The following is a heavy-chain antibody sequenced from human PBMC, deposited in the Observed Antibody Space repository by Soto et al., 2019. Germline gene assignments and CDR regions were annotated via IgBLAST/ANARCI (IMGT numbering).Heavy chain of an antibody. J-gene: IGHJ5*02. CDR3: ARLSPPTIVGATYWFDP. D-gene: IGHD1-26*01. CDR1: GGSISSSSYY. Sequence: PSETLSLTCTVSGGSISSSSYYWGWIRQPPGKGLEWIGSIYYSGSTYYNPSLKSRVTISVDTSKNQFSLKLSSVTAADTAVYYCARLSPPTIVGATYWFDPWGQGTLVTVS. V-gene: IGHV4-39*01. CDR2: IYYSGST.